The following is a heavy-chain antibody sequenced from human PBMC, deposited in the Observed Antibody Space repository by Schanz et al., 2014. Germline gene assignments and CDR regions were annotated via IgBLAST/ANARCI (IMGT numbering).Heavy chain of an antibody. V-gene: IGHV1-69*09. Sequence: VQLVESGGGLVKDYFSERISYAVFCLKINSYTISWVRQAPGQGLEWMGRIIPILGIANYAQKFQGRVTITADRSTSTAYMELTSLRAEVTAANYCARGLPDDMSGGQLEEWGQGTLVNVSS. D-gene: IGHD3-22*01. CDR3: ARGLPDDMSGGQLEE. CDR1: LKINSYT. J-gene: IGHJ4*02. CDR2: IIPILGIA.